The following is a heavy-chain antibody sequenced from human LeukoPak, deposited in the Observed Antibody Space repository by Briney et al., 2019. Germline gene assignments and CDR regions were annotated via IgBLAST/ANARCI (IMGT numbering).Heavy chain of an antibody. CDR1: GFTFSSYG. J-gene: IGHJ4*02. V-gene: IGHV3-30*18. Sequence: GRSLRLSCAASGFTFSSYGMHWVRQVPGKGLEWVAVISYDGSNKYYADSVKGRFTISRDNSKNTLYLQMNSLRAEDTAVYYCAKEATYYDILTGYRNEYYFDYWGQGTLVTVSS. CDR3: AKEATYYDILTGYRNEYYFDY. CDR2: ISYDGSNK. D-gene: IGHD3-9*01.